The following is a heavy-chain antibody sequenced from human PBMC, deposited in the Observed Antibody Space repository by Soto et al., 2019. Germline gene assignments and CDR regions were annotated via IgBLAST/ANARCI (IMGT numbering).Heavy chain of an antibody. J-gene: IGHJ5*02. V-gene: IGHV3-21*01. CDR1: GFTFSSYS. Sequence: EVQLVESGGGLVKPGGSLRLSCAASGFTFSSYSMNWVRQAPGKGLEWVSSISSSSSYIYYADSVKGRFTISRDNAKNSLYLQMNSLRAEDTAVYYCARLVVAGKGWFDPWGQGTLVTVSS. CDR3: ARLVVAGKGWFDP. D-gene: IGHD6-19*01. CDR2: ISSSSSYI.